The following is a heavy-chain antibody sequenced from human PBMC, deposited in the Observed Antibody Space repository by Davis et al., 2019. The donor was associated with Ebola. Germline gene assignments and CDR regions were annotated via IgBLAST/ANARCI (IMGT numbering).Heavy chain of an antibody. Sequence: GESLKISCAASGFTFSSYGMHWVRQAPGKGPEWVAVISYDGSNKYYADSVKGRFTISRDNSKNTLYLQMNSLRAEDTAVYYCAKDLLILTGYYNHYYYGMDVWGQGTTVTVSS. CDR2: ISYDGSNK. J-gene: IGHJ6*02. CDR1: GFTFSSYG. CDR3: AKDLLILTGYYNHYYYGMDV. V-gene: IGHV3-30*18. D-gene: IGHD3-9*01.